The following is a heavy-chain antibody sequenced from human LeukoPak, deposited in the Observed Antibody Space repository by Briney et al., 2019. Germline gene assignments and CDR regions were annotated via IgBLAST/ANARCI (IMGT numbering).Heavy chain of an antibody. V-gene: IGHV3-48*03. D-gene: IGHD1-1*01. CDR1: GFPFSIYE. CDR2: IGSSGTTI. CDR3: ALLATASDIDH. J-gene: IGHJ4*02. Sequence: GGSLRLSCAVSGFPFSIYEMNWVRQAPGKGLEWVSNIGSSGTTIYYADSVKGRFSISRDNAKSSLYLQMNSLRVEDTAVYYCALLATASDIDHWSQGTLVTVSS.